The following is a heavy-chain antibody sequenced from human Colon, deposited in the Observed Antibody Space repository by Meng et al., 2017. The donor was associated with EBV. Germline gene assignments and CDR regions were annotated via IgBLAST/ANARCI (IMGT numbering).Heavy chain of an antibody. CDR3: ARDNDITLIQGGGFGY. D-gene: IGHD3-10*01. J-gene: IGHJ4*02. Sequence: GSGFASPSVLQSLTCTAVVDYDHRVNWWRWGRPPTAKGLECIGEIHRAGDTNYNPSLTSRVSISIDKPNNHLSLILNSVTAADTAMYYCARDNDITLIQGGGFGYWGPGTLVTVSS. CDR1: VDYDHRVNW. V-gene: IGHV4-4*02. CDR2: IHRAGDT.